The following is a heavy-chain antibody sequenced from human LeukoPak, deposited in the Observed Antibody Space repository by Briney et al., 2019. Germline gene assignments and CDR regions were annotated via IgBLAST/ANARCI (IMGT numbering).Heavy chain of an antibody. J-gene: IGHJ4*02. CDR1: GFTFSSYA. V-gene: IGHV3-23*01. CDR2: ISGSGGST. D-gene: IGHD3-22*01. CDR3: AKAQNYYDSSGYSSPLDY. Sequence: GGSLRLSCAASGFTFSSYAMSWVRQAPGKGLEWVSAISGSGGSTYYADSVKGRFTISRDNSKNTLYLQMNSLRAEDTAVYYCAKAQNYYDSSGYSSPLDYWGQGTLVTVSS.